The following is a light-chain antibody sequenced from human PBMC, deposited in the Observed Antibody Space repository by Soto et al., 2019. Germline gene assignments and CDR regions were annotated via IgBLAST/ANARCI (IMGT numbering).Light chain of an antibody. J-gene: IGKJ3*01. CDR3: QQYYSTPLT. Sequence: DIVMTQSPDSLAVSLGERATINCKSSQNVLFSANNNNYLAWYQQKPGQPPKLLIYWASTRESGVPDRFSGSRSGTNFTLTITSLQAEDVAVYYCQQYYSTPLTFGPGTKVDIK. V-gene: IGKV4-1*01. CDR2: WAS. CDR1: QNVLFSANNNNY.